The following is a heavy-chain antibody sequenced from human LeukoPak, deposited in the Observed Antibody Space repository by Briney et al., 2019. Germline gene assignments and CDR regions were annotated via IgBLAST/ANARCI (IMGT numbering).Heavy chain of an antibody. V-gene: IGHV3-7*01. CDR3: ARLSAYYYGSYFYYYMDV. Sequence: GGSLRLSCAGSGFSFSSYWMTWVRQLPGKGPEWVANIRQDESERYFADSVKGRFTTSRDNAKKSVYLHMSSLRAEDTALYYCARLSAYYYGSYFYYYMDVWGKGTTVTVSS. J-gene: IGHJ6*03. CDR2: IRQDESER. CDR1: GFSFSSYW. D-gene: IGHD3-10*01.